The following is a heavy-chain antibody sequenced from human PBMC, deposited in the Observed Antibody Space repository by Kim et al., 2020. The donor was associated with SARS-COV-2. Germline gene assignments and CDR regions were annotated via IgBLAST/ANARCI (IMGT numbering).Heavy chain of an antibody. J-gene: IGHJ4*02. CDR1: GFTFDDYA. CDR2: ISWNSGSI. D-gene: IGHD6-19*01. CDR3: AKDMGEQWLVLASRPMPLDY. Sequence: GGSLRLSCAASGFTFDDYAMHWVRQAPGKGLEWVSGISWNSGSIGYADSVKGRFTISRDNAKNSLYLQMNSLRAEDTALYYCAKDMGEQWLVLASRPMPLDYWGQGTLVTVSS. V-gene: IGHV3-9*01.